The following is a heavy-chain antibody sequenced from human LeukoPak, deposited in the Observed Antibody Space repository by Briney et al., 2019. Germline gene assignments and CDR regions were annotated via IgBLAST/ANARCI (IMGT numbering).Heavy chain of an antibody. CDR3: ARGPYSYDSSGAFDI. V-gene: IGHV4-61*02. CDR1: GGSISSGGYS. Sequence: PSKTLSLTCAVSGGSISSGGYSWSWIRQPAGKGLEWIGRISSSGSTNYNPSLKSRVTISVDTSKNQFSLKLSSVTAADTAVYFCARGPYSYDSSGAFDIWGQGTMVTVSS. J-gene: IGHJ3*02. CDR2: ISSSGST. D-gene: IGHD3-22*01.